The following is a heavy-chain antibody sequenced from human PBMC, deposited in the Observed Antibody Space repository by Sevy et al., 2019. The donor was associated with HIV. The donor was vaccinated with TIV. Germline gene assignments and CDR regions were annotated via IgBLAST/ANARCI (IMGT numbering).Heavy chain of an antibody. CDR1: GYTFTNYY. J-gene: IGHJ4*02. Sequence: ASVKVSCMASGYTFTNYYMHWARQAPGQGFEWMGVINLSDENPVYAQNFKGRVTMTRDTSTSTVNMELKNLRSEDTAVYYCARGEGGSWSFDYWGQGTLVTVSS. D-gene: IGHD6-13*01. CDR3: ARGEGGSWSFDY. V-gene: IGHV1-46*01. CDR2: INLSDENP.